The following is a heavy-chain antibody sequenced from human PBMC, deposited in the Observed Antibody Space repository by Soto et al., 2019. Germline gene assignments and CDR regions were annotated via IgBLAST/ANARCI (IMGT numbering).Heavy chain of an antibody. CDR2: TYYRSKWYN. D-gene: IGHD2-2*01. V-gene: IGHV6-1*01. CDR3: ARDWVVPAGYYYYYGMDV. CDR1: GDSFSSNSAA. J-gene: IGHJ6*02. Sequence: LSQTLSLTCAISGDSFSSNSAAWNWIRQSPSRGLEWLGRTYYRSKWYNDYAVSVKSRITINPDTSKNQFSLQLNSVTPEDTAVYYCARDWVVPAGYYYYYGMDVWGQGTTVTVSS.